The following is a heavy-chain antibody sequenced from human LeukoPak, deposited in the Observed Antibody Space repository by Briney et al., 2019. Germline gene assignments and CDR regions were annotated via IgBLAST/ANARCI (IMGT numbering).Heavy chain of an antibody. CDR1: GDSVSNNSVA. Sequence: SQTLSLTCAISGDSVSNNSVAWNWIRHSPSRGLEWLGRTYYRSKWYNDYAVSVKSRITINPETAKNQFSLQLNSVTPEDTAVYYCARGMTTVTTSEAYYYYGMDVWGQGTTVTVSS. J-gene: IGHJ6*02. V-gene: IGHV6-1*01. CDR2: TYYRSKWYN. CDR3: ARGMTTVTTSEAYYYYGMDV. D-gene: IGHD4-17*01.